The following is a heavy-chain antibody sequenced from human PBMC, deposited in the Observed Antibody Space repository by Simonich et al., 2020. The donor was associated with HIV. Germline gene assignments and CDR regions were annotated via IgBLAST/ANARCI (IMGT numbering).Heavy chain of an antibody. CDR3: ARGSPQDPYYYYYYMDV. CDR2: ISADKGKT. V-gene: IGHV1-18*01. Sequence: QVQLVQSGAEVKKPGASVKVSCKTSGYIFTSYAISWVRQAPGQGLEWMGWISADKGKTNYAQKLQSRVTMTTDTSTSTADLELRSLRSDDTAVYYCARGSPQDPYYYYYYMDVWGKGTTVTVSS. D-gene: IGHD2-15*01. CDR1: GYIFTSYA. J-gene: IGHJ6*03.